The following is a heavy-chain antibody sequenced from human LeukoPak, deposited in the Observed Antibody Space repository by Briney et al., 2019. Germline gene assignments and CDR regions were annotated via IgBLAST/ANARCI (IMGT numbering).Heavy chain of an antibody. J-gene: IGHJ3*02. D-gene: IGHD4-23*01. V-gene: IGHV4-30-2*01. CDR3: ARVNGGNGGFAFDI. CDR1: VGSISSGGYS. CDR2: IYHSGST. Sequence: PSETLSLTCAVSVGSISSGGYSWSWIRQPPGKGLEWIGYIYHSGSTYYNPSLKSRVTISVDRSKNQFSLKLSSVTAADTAVYYCARVNGGNGGFAFDIWGQGTMVTVSS.